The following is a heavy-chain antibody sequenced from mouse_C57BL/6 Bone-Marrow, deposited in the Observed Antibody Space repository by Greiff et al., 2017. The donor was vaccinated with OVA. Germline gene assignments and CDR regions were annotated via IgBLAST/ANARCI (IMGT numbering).Heavy chain of an antibody. D-gene: IGHD2-2*01. V-gene: IGHV3-6*01. J-gene: IGHJ4*01. CDR3: ARVYYGYPYAMDY. CDR2: ISYDGSN. Sequence: ESGPGLVKPSQSLSLTCSVTGYSITSGYYWYWIRQFPGNKLEWMGYISYDGSNNYNPSLKNRISITRDTSKNQFFLKLNSVTTEDTATYYCARVYYGYPYAMDYWGQGTSVTVSS. CDR1: GYSITSGYY.